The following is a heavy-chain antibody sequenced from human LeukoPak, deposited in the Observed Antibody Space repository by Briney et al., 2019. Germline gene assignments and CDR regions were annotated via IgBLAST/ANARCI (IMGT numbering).Heavy chain of an antibody. V-gene: IGHV3-9*01. Sequence: PGRSLRLSCAASGFTFDDYAMHWVRQAPGKGLEWVSGISWNSGSIGYADSVKSRFTISRDNAKNSLYLQMNSLRAEDTALYYCAKGSGWYHFDYWGQGTLVTVSS. CDR3: AKGSGWYHFDY. J-gene: IGHJ4*02. CDR1: GFTFDDYA. CDR2: ISWNSGSI. D-gene: IGHD6-19*01.